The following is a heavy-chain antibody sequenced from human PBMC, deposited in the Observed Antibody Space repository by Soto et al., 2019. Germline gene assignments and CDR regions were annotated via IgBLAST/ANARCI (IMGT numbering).Heavy chain of an antibody. CDR2: IYNNGGS. J-gene: IGHJ4*02. D-gene: IGHD3-16*01. CDR1: GASISSGDYA. Sequence: LSLTCVVSGASISSGDYAWNWVRQPPGKGLEWLGYIYNNGGSYYNPSLKSRVTISLDRSQNHFSLRLNSVTAADTALYFCARGDKNNDYYFDHWGQGTLVTVSS. V-gene: IGHV4-30-2*01. CDR3: ARGDKNNDYYFDH.